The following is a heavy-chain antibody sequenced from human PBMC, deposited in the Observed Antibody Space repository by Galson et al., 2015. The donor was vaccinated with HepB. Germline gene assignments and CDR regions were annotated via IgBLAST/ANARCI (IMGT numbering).Heavy chain of an antibody. CDR2: ISSSSSTI. CDR3: ARVQGVWFGELFGGTHRGPWTYFDY. V-gene: IGHV3-48*02. CDR1: GFTFSSYS. J-gene: IGHJ4*02. Sequence: SLRLSCAASGFTFSSYSMNWARQAPGKGLEWVSYISSSSSTIYYADSVKGRFTISRDNAKNSLYLQMNSLRDEDTAVYYCARVQGVWFGELFGGTHRGPWTYFDYWGQGTLVTVSS. D-gene: IGHD3-10*01.